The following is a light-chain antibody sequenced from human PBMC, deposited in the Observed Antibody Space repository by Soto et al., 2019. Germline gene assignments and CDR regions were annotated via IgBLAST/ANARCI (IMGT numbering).Light chain of an antibody. J-gene: IGKJ1*01. CDR2: STS. CDR3: QQSYSTPPT. Sequence: DIQMTQSPSSLSASVGDRVTITCRASQNIRSYLNWYQQTPGKAPKLLIYSTSTLQSGVSSRFSGSGSGSGREFTLTISSLQPEDFAAYYCQQSYSTPPTFGQGTKVEHK. V-gene: IGKV1-39*01. CDR1: QNIRSY.